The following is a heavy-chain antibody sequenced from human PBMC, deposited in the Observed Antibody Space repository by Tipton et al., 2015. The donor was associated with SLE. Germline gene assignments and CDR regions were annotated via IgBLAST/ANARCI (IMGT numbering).Heavy chain of an antibody. CDR2: INHSGST. CDR3: ARPTAYEPGGFDL. CDR1: GGSFSDYY. D-gene: IGHD3-3*01. V-gene: IGHV4-34*01. J-gene: IGHJ2*01. Sequence: TLSLTCAVYGGSFSDYYWSWIRQPPGKGLEWIGEINHSGSTKYKPSLKSRVTISVDTSKKQFSLKLSSVTAADTAVYYCARPTAYEPGGFDLWGRGTLVTVSS.